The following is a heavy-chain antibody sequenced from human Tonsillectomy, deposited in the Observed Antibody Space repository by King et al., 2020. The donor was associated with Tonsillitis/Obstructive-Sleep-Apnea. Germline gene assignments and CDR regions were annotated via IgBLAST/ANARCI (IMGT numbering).Heavy chain of an antibody. CDR3: TLYDFWSGYHYYYMDV. V-gene: IGHV3-53*01. CDR1: GFTVNNNH. D-gene: IGHD3-3*01. Sequence: VQLVESGGGLIQPGGSLRLSCAASGFTVNNNHMSWVRQAPGKGLEWVSVIFSGGSTYYVDSVKGRFTISRDNSMNTLYLEMNSLRAEDTAVYYCTLYDFWSGYHYYYMDVWGKGTTVTVSS. CDR2: IFSGGST. J-gene: IGHJ6*03.